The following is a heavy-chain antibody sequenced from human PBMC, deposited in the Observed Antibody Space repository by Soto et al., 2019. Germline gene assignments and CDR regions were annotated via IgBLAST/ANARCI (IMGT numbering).Heavy chain of an antibody. J-gene: IGHJ2*01. CDR2: IYYSGST. Sequence: QVQLQESGPGLVKPSQTLSLTCTVSGGSISSGDYYWSWIRQPPGKGLEWIGDIYYSGSTYYNPSLKSRVTISVDTSKNQFSLKLSFVTAADTAVYYCARGELELRVWYFDLWGRGTLVTVSS. V-gene: IGHV4-30-4*01. D-gene: IGHD1-7*01. CDR3: ARGELELRVWYFDL. CDR1: GGSISSGDYY.